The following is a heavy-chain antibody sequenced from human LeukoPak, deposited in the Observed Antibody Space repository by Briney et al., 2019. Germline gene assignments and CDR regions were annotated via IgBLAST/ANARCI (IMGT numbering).Heavy chain of an antibody. CDR3: ARDSRTTIFGVVSWWFDP. V-gene: IGHV4-59*01. D-gene: IGHD3-3*01. J-gene: IGHJ5*02. CDR1: GGSISSYY. Sequence: SETLSLTCTVSGGSISSYYWSWIRQPPGKGLEWIGYIYYSGSTNYHPSLKNRVTIPVDTSKNQFSLKLSSVSAADTAVYYCARDSRTTIFGVVSWWFDPWGQGTLVTVSS. CDR2: IYYSGST.